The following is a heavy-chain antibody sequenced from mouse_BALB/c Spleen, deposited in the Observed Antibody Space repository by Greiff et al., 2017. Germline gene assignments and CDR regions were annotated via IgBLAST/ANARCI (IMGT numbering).Heavy chain of an antibody. V-gene: IGHV2-9*02. Sequence: VQLQESGPGLVAPSQSLSITCTVSGFSLTSYGVHWVRQPPGKGLEWLGVIWAGGSTNYNSALMSRLSISKDNSKSQVFLKMNSLQTDDTAMYYCARVYYGYDDGFAYWGQGTLVTVSA. J-gene: IGHJ3*01. CDR3: ARVYYGYDDGFAY. CDR1: GFSLTSYG. CDR2: IWAGGST. D-gene: IGHD2-2*01.